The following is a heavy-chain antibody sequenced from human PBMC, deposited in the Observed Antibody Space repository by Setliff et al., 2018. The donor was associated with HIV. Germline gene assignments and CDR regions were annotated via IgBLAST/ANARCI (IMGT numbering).Heavy chain of an antibody. CDR1: GGSISSYY. J-gene: IGHJ3*01. Sequence: PSETLSLTCTVSGGSISSYYWSWIRQPPGKGLEWIGYIYTSGSTYYNPSLKSRVTMSIDTSKNQFSLNVSSVTAADTAVYYCARGWGHDGFDFWGQGTMVTVSS. V-gene: IGHV4-4*09. CDR2: IYTSGST. D-gene: IGHD6-19*01. CDR3: ARGWGHDGFDF.